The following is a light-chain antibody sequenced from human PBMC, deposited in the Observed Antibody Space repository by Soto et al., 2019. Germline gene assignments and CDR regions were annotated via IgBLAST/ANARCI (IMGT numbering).Light chain of an antibody. J-gene: IGLJ1*01. Sequence: QSALTQPPSASGSPGQSVTISCTGTSSDVGGYNYVSWYQQHPGKAPKLMIYEVSKRPSGVPDRFSGSKSGNTASLTVSGLQAEDEADYYCSSYAGSNTYNYVFGTGTKLTVL. CDR2: EVS. CDR1: SSDVGGYNY. CDR3: SSYAGSNTYNYV. V-gene: IGLV2-8*01.